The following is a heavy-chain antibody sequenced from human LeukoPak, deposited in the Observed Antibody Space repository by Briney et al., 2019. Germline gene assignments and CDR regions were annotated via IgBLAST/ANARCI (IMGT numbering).Heavy chain of an antibody. Sequence: GGSLRLSCAASGFTFSSYGMHWVRQAPGKGLEWISYISSGSTTIYYADSVKGRFTISRDNAKNSLYLQMNSLRAEDTAVYYCARGRYCSSTGCYDAFDYWGQGTLVTVSS. D-gene: IGHD2-2*01. CDR3: ARGRYCSSTGCYDAFDY. CDR1: GFTFSSYG. V-gene: IGHV3-48*01. CDR2: ISSGSTTI. J-gene: IGHJ4*02.